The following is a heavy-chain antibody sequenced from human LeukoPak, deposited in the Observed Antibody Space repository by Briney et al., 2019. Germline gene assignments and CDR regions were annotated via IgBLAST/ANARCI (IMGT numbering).Heavy chain of an antibody. CDR2: IRYDGSNK. CDR1: GFTFSSYG. J-gene: IGHJ4*02. Sequence: GGSLRLSCAASGFTFSSYGMHWVRQAPGKGLEWVAFIRYDGSNKYFADSVKGRFTISRDNSKNTLYLQMNSLRAEDTAVYYCAKDDVVPAAIPHVDYFDYWGQGTLVTVSS. D-gene: IGHD2-2*02. V-gene: IGHV3-30*02. CDR3: AKDDVVPAAIPHVDYFDY.